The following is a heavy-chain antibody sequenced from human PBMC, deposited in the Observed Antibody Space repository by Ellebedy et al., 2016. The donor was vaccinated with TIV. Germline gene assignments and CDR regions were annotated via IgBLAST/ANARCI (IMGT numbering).Heavy chain of an antibody. CDR3: ARDARGYSGYDPLDY. CDR2: ISYDGSNK. V-gene: IGHV3-30-3*01. CDR1: GFTFSSYA. J-gene: IGHJ4*02. D-gene: IGHD5-12*01. Sequence: GGSLRLXXAASGFTFSSYAMHWVRQAPGKGLEWVAVISYDGSNKYYADSMKGRFTISRDNSKNTLYLQMNSLRAEDTAVYYCARDARGYSGYDPLDYWGQGTLVTVSS.